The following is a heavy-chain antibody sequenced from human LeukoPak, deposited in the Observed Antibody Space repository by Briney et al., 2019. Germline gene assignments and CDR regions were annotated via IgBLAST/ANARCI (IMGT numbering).Heavy chain of an antibody. CDR1: GYTFTDYY. CDR3: ARFHNYYDSSGYSAHFDY. Sequence: GASVKVSCKASGYTFTDYYINWVRQAPGQGLEWIGWINPNSGDTNYAQKFQGRVTMTRDTSISTAYMELSSLRSEDTAVYYCARFHNYYDSSGYSAHFDYWGQGTLVTVSS. J-gene: IGHJ4*02. V-gene: IGHV1-2*02. CDR2: INPNSGDT. D-gene: IGHD3-22*01.